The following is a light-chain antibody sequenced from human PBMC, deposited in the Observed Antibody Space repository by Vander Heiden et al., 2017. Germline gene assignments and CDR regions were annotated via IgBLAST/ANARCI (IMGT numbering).Light chain of an antibody. CDR3: MQSTHWLYT. CDR2: KVS. Sequence: DVVLSQSPLSLSVTLGQPASISCRSSQSLVSSDGNTFLNWFHQRPGQSPRRLIYKVSNWDSGVPDRFSGSGSGTDFTLKISRVEAEDAGVYYCMQSTHWLYTFGQGTKLEIK. V-gene: IGKV2D-30*01. CDR1: QSLVSSDGNTF. J-gene: IGKJ2*01.